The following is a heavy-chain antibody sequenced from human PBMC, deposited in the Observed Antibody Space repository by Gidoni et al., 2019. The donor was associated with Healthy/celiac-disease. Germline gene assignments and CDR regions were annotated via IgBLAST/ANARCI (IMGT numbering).Heavy chain of an antibody. J-gene: IGHJ4*02. CDR1: GGTVSSYA. CDR3: ARDSSGWIWGWDY. CDR2: IIPIFGTE. D-gene: IGHD6-19*01. Sequence: HVQMVHSGAEVKKPGSSVKVPCPASGGTVSSYAISWVRQSPGQGLEWMGGIIPIFGTENYEQKFQGRVTINADESTSTAYMELSSMRSEDTAVYYCARDSSGWIWGWDYWGQGTLFTVSS. V-gene: IGHV1-69*01.